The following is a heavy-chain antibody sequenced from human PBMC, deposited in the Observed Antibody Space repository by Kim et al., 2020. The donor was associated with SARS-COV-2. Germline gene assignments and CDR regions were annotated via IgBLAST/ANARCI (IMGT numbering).Heavy chain of an antibody. CDR2: INAGNGNT. J-gene: IGHJ4*02. V-gene: IGHV1-3*01. CDR3: ARDGGTDYYDNSFDY. CDR1: GYTFTSYA. Sequence: ASVKVSCKASGYTFTSYAMHWVRQAPGQRLEWRGWINAGNGNTKYSQKFQGRVTITRDTSASTAYMELSSLRSEDTAVYYCARDGGTDYYDNSFDYWGQGTLVTVSS. D-gene: IGHD3-22*01.